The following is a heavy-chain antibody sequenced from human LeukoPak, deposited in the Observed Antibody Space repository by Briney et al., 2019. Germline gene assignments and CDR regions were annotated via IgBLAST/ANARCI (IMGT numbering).Heavy chain of an antibody. J-gene: IGHJ4*02. CDR3: ARGVDDSSGYYDHFDY. D-gene: IGHD3-22*01. CDR2: ISYDGSNK. Sequence: GGSLRLSCAASGFTFSSYAMHWVRQAPGKGLEWVAVISYDGSNKYCADSVKGRFTISRDNSKNTLYLQMNSLRAEDTAVYYCARGVDDSSGYYDHFDYWGQGTLVTVSS. V-gene: IGHV3-30*01. CDR1: GFTFSSYA.